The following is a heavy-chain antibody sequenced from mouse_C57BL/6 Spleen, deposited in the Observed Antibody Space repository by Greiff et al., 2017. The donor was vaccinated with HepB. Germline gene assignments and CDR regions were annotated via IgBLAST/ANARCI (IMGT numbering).Heavy chain of an antibody. CDR1: GYTFTSYT. CDR2: INPSSGYS. D-gene: IGHD2-4*01. CDR3: ERRGYDYDGGYYLDY. V-gene: IGHV1-4*01. J-gene: IGHJ2*01. Sequence: QLQQSGAELARPGASVKMSCKASGYTFTSYTMHWVKQRPGQGLAWIGYINPSSGYSKYNQKFKDKATLTADKSSSTAYMQLSSLTSEDSAVYYWERRGYDYDGGYYLDYWGQGTTLTVSS.